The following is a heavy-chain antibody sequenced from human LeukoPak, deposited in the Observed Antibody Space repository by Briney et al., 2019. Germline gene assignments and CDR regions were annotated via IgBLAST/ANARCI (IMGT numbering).Heavy chain of an antibody. J-gene: IGHJ5*02. CDR3: ARGDTTVTTFVAFDP. V-gene: IGHV1-18*01. CDR2: ISAYNGNT. Sequence: ASVKLSCKASGYTFTSYGISWGRQAPGQGLEGRGWISAYNGNTNNAQKLQGRVTMTTDTSTSTAYMELRSLRSDDTAVYYCARGDTTVTTFVAFDPWGQGTLVTVSS. D-gene: IGHD4-17*01. CDR1: GYTFTSYG.